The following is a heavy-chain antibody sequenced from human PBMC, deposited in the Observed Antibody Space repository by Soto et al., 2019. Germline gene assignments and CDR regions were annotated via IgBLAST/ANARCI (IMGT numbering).Heavy chain of an antibody. CDR1: GYPFSSYG. V-gene: IGHV1-18*04. CDR3: ARSQDRGSDFWSGYYYYYYYYGMDV. Sequence: XAVKRACKASGYPFSSYGISWVRRAPGQGLGWMGWISAYNGNTNYAQKLQGRVTMTTDTSTSTAYMELRSLRSDDTAVYYCARSQDRGSDFWSGYYYYYYYYGMDVWGQGTTVTVSS. D-gene: IGHD3-3*01. CDR2: ISAYNGNT. J-gene: IGHJ6*02.